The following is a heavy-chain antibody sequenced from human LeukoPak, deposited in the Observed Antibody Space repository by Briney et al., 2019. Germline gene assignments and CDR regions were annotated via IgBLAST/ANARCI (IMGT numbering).Heavy chain of an antibody. Sequence: PSETLSLTCAVYGGSFSGYCWSWIRQPPGKGLEWIGEINHSGSTNYNPSLKSRVTISVDTSKNQFSLKLSSVTAADTAVYYCARGFGYYYDTLDWGQGTLVTVSS. D-gene: IGHD3-22*01. J-gene: IGHJ4*02. V-gene: IGHV4-34*01. CDR3: ARGFGYYYDTLD. CDR1: GGSFSGYC. CDR2: INHSGST.